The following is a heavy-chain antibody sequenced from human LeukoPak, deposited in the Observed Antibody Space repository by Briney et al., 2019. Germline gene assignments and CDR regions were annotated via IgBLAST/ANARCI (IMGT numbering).Heavy chain of an antibody. D-gene: IGHD6-19*01. V-gene: IGHV1-46*01. J-gene: IGHJ4*02. CDR1: GYTFTSYY. Sequence: ASVKVSCKASGYTFTSYYMHWVRQAPGQGLEWMGTINPRGGSTTYTQKFQGRVTMTRDTSTDTVYMGVSSLRTEDTAVYYCARDFKADSSGWNLYYFDYWGQGTLVTVSS. CDR3: ARDFKADSSGWNLYYFDY. CDR2: INPRGGST.